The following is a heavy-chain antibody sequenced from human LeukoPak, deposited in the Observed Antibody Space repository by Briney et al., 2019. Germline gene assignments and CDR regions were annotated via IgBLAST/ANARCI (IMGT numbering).Heavy chain of an antibody. CDR2: INSDGSNT. Sequence: PGRSLRLSCAASGFTFRSYWMHWVRQAPGKGLVWVSRINSDGSNTNYADSVKGRFTVSRDNAKNTLYLQMNSLRAEDTAVYYCATSSSDYWGQGTLVTVSS. CDR3: ATSSSDY. D-gene: IGHD2-2*01. J-gene: IGHJ4*02. CDR1: GFTFRSYW. V-gene: IGHV3-74*01.